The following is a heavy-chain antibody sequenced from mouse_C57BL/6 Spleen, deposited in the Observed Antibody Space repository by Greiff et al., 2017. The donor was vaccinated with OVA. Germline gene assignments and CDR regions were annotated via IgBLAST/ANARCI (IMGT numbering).Heavy chain of an antibody. CDR2: IYPRSGNT. J-gene: IGHJ4*01. CDR3: ARSDPGNYAAMDY. V-gene: IGHV1-81*01. D-gene: IGHD2-1*01. Sequence: VQLQQSGAELARPGASVKLSCKASGYTFTSYGISWVKQRTGQGLEWIGEIYPRSGNTYYNEKFKGKATLTADKSSSTAYMELRSLTSADSAVYFCARSDPGNYAAMDYWGQGTSVTVSS. CDR1: GYTFTSYG.